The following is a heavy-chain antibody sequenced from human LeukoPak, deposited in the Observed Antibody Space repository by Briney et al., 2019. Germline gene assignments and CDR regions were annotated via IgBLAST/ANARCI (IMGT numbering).Heavy chain of an antibody. CDR3: ARVDSSGWRTYYYYMDV. D-gene: IGHD6-19*01. J-gene: IGHJ6*03. CDR1: GFTFSSYW. CDR2: IKQDGSEK. V-gene: IGHV3-7*01. Sequence: GGSLRLSCAASGFTFSSYWMSWVRQAPGKGLEWVANIKQDGSEKYYVDSVKGRFTISRDNAKNSLYLQMNSLRAEDTAVYYCARVDSSGWRTYYYYMDVWGKGTTVTVSS.